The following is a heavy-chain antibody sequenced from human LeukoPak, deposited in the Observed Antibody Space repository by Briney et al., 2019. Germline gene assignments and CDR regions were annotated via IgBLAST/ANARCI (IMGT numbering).Heavy chain of an antibody. CDR3: ARAPSRITMVRGYWFDP. J-gene: IGHJ5*02. CDR1: GYTFTSYD. Sequence: ASVKVSCKASGYTFTSYDINWVRQATGQGLEWMGWMNPNSGNTGYAQKFQGRVTITRNTSISKAYMELSSLRSEDTAVYYCARAPSRITMVRGYWFDPWGQGTLVTVSS. D-gene: IGHD3-10*01. CDR2: MNPNSGNT. V-gene: IGHV1-8*03.